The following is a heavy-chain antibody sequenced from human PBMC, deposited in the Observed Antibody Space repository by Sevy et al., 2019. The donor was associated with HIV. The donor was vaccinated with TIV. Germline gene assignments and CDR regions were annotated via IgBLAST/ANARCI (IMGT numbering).Heavy chain of an antibody. CDR2: ISPDGSNK. Sequence: GGSLRLSCAASGFTFSSYGMHWVRQAPGKGLEWVAVISPDGSNKYYGDSMRGRFTISRDNSKNTLYLQMDTVRVEDTAVYYCATGYCSPICLIDYSGQGTLVTVSS. D-gene: IGHD2-2*03. CDR3: ATGYCSPICLIDY. CDR1: GFTFSSYG. J-gene: IGHJ4*02. V-gene: IGHV3-30*03.